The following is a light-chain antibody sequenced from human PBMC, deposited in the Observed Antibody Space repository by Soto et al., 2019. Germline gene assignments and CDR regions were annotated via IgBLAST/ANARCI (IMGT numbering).Light chain of an antibody. Sequence: EIVMTQSPATLSVSPGERATLSCRASQSVSSRLGWYQQKPGQAPRLLIYGASTRANGIPGRFSGSGSGTEFTLTISSLQSEDSAVYYWQQYSNWPRTFGQGTKVEIK. J-gene: IGKJ1*01. CDR1: QSVSSR. CDR2: GAS. V-gene: IGKV3-15*01. CDR3: QQYSNWPRT.